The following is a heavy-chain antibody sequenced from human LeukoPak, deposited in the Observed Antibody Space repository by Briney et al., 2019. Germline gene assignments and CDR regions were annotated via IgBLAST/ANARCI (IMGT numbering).Heavy chain of an antibody. Sequence: ASVKVSCKASGYTFTGYYMHWVRQAPGQGLEWMGWINPNSGGTNYAQKFQGRVTMTRDTSISTAYMELSGLRSDDTAMYYCARSSGYYYYYSMDVWGQGTTVTVSS. D-gene: IGHD3-22*01. CDR2: INPNSGGT. J-gene: IGHJ6*02. CDR3: ARSSGYYYYYSMDV. V-gene: IGHV1-2*02. CDR1: GYTFTGYY.